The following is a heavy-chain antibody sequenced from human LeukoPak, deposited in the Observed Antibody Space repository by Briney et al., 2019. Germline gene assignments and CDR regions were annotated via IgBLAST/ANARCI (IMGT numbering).Heavy chain of an antibody. CDR3: AKSGGYGLIDY. J-gene: IGHJ4*02. D-gene: IGHD1-26*01. CDR2: IYYSGST. V-gene: IGHV4-39*01. CDR1: GGSISSSSYY. Sequence: SETLSLTCTVSGGSISSSSYYWGWIRHPPGKGLEWIGSIYYSGSTYYNPSLKSRVTISVDTSKNQFSLKLNSVTAADTAMYYCAKSGGYGLIDYWGQGTLVTVSS.